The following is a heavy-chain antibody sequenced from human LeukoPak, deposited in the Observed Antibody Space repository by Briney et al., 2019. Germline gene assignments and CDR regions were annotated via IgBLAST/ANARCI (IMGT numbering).Heavy chain of an antibody. Sequence: PSETLSLTCTVSGGSISSNSYCWGWIRQPPGKGLEWIGSVYYSGSTYYNPSLKSRVTISVDTSKNQFSLKLTSVTAADTAVYYCARHHRRDSSGWGARWFDPWGQGTLVTVSS. J-gene: IGHJ5*02. D-gene: IGHD6-19*01. CDR1: GGSISSNSYC. CDR2: VYYSGST. V-gene: IGHV4-39*01. CDR3: ARHHRRDSSGWGARWFDP.